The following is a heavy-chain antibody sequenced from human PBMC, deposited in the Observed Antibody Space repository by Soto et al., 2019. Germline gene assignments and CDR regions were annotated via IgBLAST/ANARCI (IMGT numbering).Heavy chain of an antibody. CDR3: AKDLGLAFDY. D-gene: IGHD6-19*01. CDR2: ISYDGSNK. J-gene: IGHJ4*02. V-gene: IGHV3-30*18. Sequence: GESLRLSCAASGFTFSSYGMHWVRQAPGKGLEWVAVISYDGSNKYYADSVKGRFTISRDNSKNTLYLQMNSLRAEDTAVYYCAKDLGLAFDYWGQGTLVTVSS. CDR1: GFTFSSYG.